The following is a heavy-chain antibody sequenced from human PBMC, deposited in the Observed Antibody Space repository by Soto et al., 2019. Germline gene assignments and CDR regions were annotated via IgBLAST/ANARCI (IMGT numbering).Heavy chain of an antibody. V-gene: IGHV3-23*01. CDR2: LPEIGTNT. CDR1: GFTFSNYG. Sequence: GGSLKLSCAASGFTFSNYGMSWVRQAPGKGLEWVSALPEIGTNTYYADSVKGRFTISRDNSKNTLFLQINNLRAGDTAVYYCAKKSGVGATWYFDYWGQGTLVTVS. D-gene: IGHD1-26*01. CDR3: AKKSGVGATWYFDY. J-gene: IGHJ4*02.